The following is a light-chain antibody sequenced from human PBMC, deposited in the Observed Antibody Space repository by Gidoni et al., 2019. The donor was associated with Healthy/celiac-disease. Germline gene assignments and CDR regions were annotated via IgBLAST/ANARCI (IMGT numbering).Light chain of an antibody. CDR2: AAN. Sequence: DIQMTQSPSSLSASVGDRVTITCRASQSISNYLNWYQQKPGKATKLLIYAANNVQRGVPSRFRGSGAGKYFTLTISSLQPEDFATYYCQQSYSTTYTFGQGTKLEIK. CDR3: QQSYSTTYT. CDR1: QSISNY. V-gene: IGKV1-39*01. J-gene: IGKJ2*01.